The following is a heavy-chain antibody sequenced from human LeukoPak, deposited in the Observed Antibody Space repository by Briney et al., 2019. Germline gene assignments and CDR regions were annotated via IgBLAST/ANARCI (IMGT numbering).Heavy chain of an antibody. D-gene: IGHD5-24*01. CDR2: INPNSGVP. CDR3: AREKEMGRGPIAF. J-gene: IGHJ4*02. V-gene: IGHV1-2*02. Sequence: GASVKVSCKASGYTFSGYYIHWVRQAPGQGLEWMGWINPNSGVPNYAQMFQGRVTVTRDTSITTAYMDLNRLTSDDTAVYYCAREKEMGRGPIAFWGQGTLVTVSS. CDR1: GYTFSGYY.